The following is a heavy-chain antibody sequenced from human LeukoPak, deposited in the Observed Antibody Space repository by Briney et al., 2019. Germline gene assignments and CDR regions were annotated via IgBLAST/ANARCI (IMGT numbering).Heavy chain of an antibody. CDR3: ARVDILRYFDWVNDAFDI. V-gene: IGHV1-18*01. J-gene: IGHJ3*02. CDR2: ISAYNGNT. D-gene: IGHD3-9*01. Sequence: GASVKVSCKASGYTFTSYGISWVRQAPGQGLEWMGWISAYNGNTNYAQKLQGRVTMTTDTSTSTAYMELRSLRSDDTAVYYCARVDILRYFDWVNDAFDIWGQGTMVTVSS. CDR1: GYTFTSYG.